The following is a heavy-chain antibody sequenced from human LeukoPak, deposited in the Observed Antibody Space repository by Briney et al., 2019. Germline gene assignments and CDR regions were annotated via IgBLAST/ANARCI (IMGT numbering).Heavy chain of an antibody. CDR1: GYTFTGYY. D-gene: IGHD3-10*01. Sequence: GASGKVSCKASGYTFTGYYMHWVRQAPGQGREGLGWVNPNSGGANYEKKCQARATMTRDTSISTDYTELSRLRSADTAVYYCARDIFREDGSYYSDYSGQGTLVTVSS. CDR2: VNPNSGGA. CDR3: ARDIFREDGSYYSDY. V-gene: IGHV1-2*02. J-gene: IGHJ4*02.